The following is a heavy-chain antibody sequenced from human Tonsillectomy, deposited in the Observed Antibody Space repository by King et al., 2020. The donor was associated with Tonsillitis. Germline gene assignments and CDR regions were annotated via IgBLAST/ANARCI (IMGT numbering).Heavy chain of an antibody. CDR3: ARGLYDSSGFTLGF. D-gene: IGHD3-22*01. CDR2: IIPIIGIG. J-gene: IGHJ4*02. CDR1: EGTFISHA. V-gene: IGHV1-69*09. Sequence: QLVQSGAEVKKPGSSVKVSCKASEGTFISHAITWVRQAPGQGFEWMGRIIPIIGIGNYAQKFQGRVTITADKSTSTVYMELSSLRSEDTAVYYCARGLYDSSGFTLGFWGQGTLVTVSS.